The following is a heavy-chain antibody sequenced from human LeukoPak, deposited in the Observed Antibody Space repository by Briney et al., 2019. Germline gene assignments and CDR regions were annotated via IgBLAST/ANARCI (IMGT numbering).Heavy chain of an antibody. V-gene: IGHV3-23*01. CDR3: AKDLSSVVVVAATPFGY. CDR2: ISGSGGST. D-gene: IGHD2-15*01. CDR1: GFTFSSYA. J-gene: IGHJ4*02. Sequence: PGGSLRLSCAASGFTFSSYAMSWLRQAPGKGLEWVSAISGSGGSTYYADSVKGRFTISRDNSKNTLYLQMNSLRAEDTAVYYCAKDLSSVVVVAATPFGYWGQGTLVTVSS.